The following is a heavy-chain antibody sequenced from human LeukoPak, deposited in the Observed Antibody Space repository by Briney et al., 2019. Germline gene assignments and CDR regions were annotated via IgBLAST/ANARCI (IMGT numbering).Heavy chain of an antibody. D-gene: IGHD4-17*01. V-gene: IGHV4-59*08. Sequence: SETLSLTCTVSGGSIGSYYWSWTRQPPGKGLEGIGYIYYSGSTNYNPSLKSRVTISVDTSRNQFSLKLSSVTAADTAVYYCARGGADYGYYFDYWGQGTLVAVSS. J-gene: IGHJ4*01. CDR2: IYYSGST. CDR1: GGSIGSYY. CDR3: ARGGADYGYYFDY.